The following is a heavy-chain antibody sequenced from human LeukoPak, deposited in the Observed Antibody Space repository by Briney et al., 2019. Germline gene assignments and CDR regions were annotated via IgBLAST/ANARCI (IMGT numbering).Heavy chain of an antibody. CDR1: GVSISTSY. CDR2: MYYSGST. D-gene: IGHD3-3*01. V-gene: IGHV4-59*01. CDR3: ARGSDYGDY. Sequence: SETLSLTCTVSGVSISTSYWSWIRQPPGKGLEWIGYMYYSGSTNYNPSLKSRVTISISTSKNQFSLRLTSVTAAGTAVYYCARGSDYGDYWGQGTLVTISS. J-gene: IGHJ4*02.